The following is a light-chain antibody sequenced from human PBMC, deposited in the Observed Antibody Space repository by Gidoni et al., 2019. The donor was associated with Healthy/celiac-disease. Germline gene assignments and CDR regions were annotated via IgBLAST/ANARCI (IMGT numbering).Light chain of an antibody. Sequence: EIVLTQSPATLSLSPGERATLSCRASQSVSSYLAWYQQTPGQAPRLLIYDASNRATGIPARFSGSGSATDFTLPIRSLEPEYFAVYYCQQHVTFGQGTRLEIK. CDR2: DAS. CDR1: QSVSSY. V-gene: IGKV3-11*01. CDR3: QQHVT. J-gene: IGKJ5*01.